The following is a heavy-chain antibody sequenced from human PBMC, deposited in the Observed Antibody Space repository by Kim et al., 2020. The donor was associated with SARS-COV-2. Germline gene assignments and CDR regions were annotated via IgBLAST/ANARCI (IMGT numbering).Heavy chain of an antibody. J-gene: IGHJ4*02. V-gene: IGHV3-21*01. D-gene: IGHD1-26*01. CDR3: ARDPPLIVGATRFDY. CDR1: GFTFSSYS. CDR2: ISSSSSYI. Sequence: GGSLRLSCAASGFTFSSYSMNWVRQAPGKGLEWVSSISSSSSYIYYADSVKGRFTISRDNAKNSLYLQMNSLRAEDTAVYYCARDPPLIVGATRFDYWGQGTLVTVSS.